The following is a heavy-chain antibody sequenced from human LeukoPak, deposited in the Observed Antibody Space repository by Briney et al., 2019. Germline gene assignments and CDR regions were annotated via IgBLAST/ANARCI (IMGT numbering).Heavy chain of an antibody. CDR2: INPNSGGT. CDR3: ARAWSPYYDILTGYPLDSYYFDY. CDR1: GYTFTGYY. Sequence: ASVKVSCKASGYTFTGYYMHWVRNAPGQGLEWVGWINPNSGGTDYAQKFQGRVTMTRGTSISTAYMELSRLRSDDTAVDYCARAWSPYYDILTGYPLDSYYFDYWGQGTLVTVSS. J-gene: IGHJ4*02. D-gene: IGHD3-9*01. V-gene: IGHV1-2*02.